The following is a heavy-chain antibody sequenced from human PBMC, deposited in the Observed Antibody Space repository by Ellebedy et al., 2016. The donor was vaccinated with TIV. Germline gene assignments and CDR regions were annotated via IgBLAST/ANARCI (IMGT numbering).Heavy chain of an antibody. V-gene: IGHV4-39*07. CDR1: GGSINGSNYY. Sequence: MPSETLSLTCTVSGGSINGSNYYWGWIRQSPGKGLEWIGSMYYSGSTYNNPSLKSRITISVETSKNQFSLKLTSVTAADTAVYYCARSGGWYTPYDYWGQGTLVTVSS. J-gene: IGHJ4*02. CDR3: ARSGGWYTPYDY. CDR2: MYYSGST. D-gene: IGHD6-19*01.